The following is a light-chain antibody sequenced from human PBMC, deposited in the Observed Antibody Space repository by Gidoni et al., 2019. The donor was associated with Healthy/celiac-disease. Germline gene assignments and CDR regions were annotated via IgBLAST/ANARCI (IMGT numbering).Light chain of an antibody. V-gene: IGLV2-23*01. J-gene: IGLJ2*01. CDR1: SSDVGGYNL. Sequence: QSALTQPASASGCPGQPMTISCTGTSSDVGGYNLVSWYQQHPGKAPKLMIYEGSKRPSGVSNRFSGSKSGNTASLTISGLQAVDEADYYCCSYAGSSTLVFGGGTKLTVL. CDR2: EGS. CDR3: CSYAGSSTLV.